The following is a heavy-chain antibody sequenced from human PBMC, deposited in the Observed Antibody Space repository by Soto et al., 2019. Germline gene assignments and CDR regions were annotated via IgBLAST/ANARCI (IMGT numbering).Heavy chain of an antibody. V-gene: IGHV4-59*01. Sequence: PSETLSLTCTVSGGSISSYYWSWIRQPPGKGREWIGYIYYSGSTNYNPSLKSRVTISVDTSKNQFSLKLSSVTAADTAVYYCARVDYLRAYGVDYWGQGTLVTVSS. J-gene: IGHJ4*02. CDR3: ARVDYLRAYGVDY. D-gene: IGHD3-10*01. CDR2: IYYSGST. CDR1: GGSISSYY.